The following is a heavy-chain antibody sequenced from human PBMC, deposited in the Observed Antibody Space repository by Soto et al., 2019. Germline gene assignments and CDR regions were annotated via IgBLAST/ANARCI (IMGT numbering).Heavy chain of an antibody. V-gene: IGHV1-3*01. D-gene: IGHD2-15*01. CDR2: INAGNGNT. CDR1: GYTFTSYA. CDR3: ARAAFCSGGSCYHCEY. J-gene: IGHJ4*02. Sequence: ASVKVSCKASGYTFTSYAMHWVRQAPGQRLEWMGWINAGNGNTKYSQKFQGRVTITRDTSASTAYMELSSLRSEDTAVYYCARAAFCSGGSCYHCEYWGEGTIVSFSA.